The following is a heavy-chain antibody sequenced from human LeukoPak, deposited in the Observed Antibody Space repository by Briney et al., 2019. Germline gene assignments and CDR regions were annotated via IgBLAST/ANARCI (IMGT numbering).Heavy chain of an antibody. CDR1: GYTFTSYD. D-gene: IGHD3-22*01. CDR3: ARGGGDSSGYSLRYYYYYYMDV. J-gene: IGHJ6*03. V-gene: IGHV1-8*03. CDR2: MNPNSGKT. Sequence: GASVKVSCKASGYTFTSYDINWVRQATGQGREWMGGMNPNSGKTGYAQKFKGRVTITRNTSISTDYMELSSLRSEDTAVYYCARGGGDSSGYSLRYYYYYYMDVWGKGTTVTVSS.